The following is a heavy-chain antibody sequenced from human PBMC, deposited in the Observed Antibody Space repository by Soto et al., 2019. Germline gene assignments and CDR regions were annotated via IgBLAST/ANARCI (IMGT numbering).Heavy chain of an antibody. CDR1: GFNFRAHD. V-gene: IGHV3-30-3*01. CDR2: ISGDGDKK. J-gene: IGHJ6*02. D-gene: IGHD1-26*01. CDR3: ARGSFGTADV. Sequence: PGGSLRLSCTASGFNFRAHDIHWVRQGPGKGLVWVTLISGDGDKKYYTDSVRGRYTVSRDNSKNTLYLQMDDLRSEDTAVFYCARGSFGTADVWGQGTTVTVSS.